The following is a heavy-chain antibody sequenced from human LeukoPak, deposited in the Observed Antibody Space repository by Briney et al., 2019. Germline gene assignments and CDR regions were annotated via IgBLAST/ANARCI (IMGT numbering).Heavy chain of an antibody. J-gene: IGHJ4*02. CDR1: GFTVRNNY. D-gene: IGHD2-2*01. CDR3: ASDGHSHAN. CDR2: IKHDGSER. Sequence: PGGSLRLSCAASGFTVRNNYMSWVRQVPGRGLEWVANIKHDGSERYHVDSVRGRFTISRDNAKNSLYPQMNSLRAEDTAVYYCASDGHSHANWGQGTLVTVSS. V-gene: IGHV3-7*01.